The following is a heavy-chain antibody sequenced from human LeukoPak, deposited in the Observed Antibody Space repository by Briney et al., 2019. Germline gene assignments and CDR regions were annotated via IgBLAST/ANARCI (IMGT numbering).Heavy chain of an antibody. J-gene: IGHJ5*02. V-gene: IGHV1-2*04. CDR1: GYTFTSYY. CDR3: ARDFVYYGSGSEFWFDP. CDR2: INPNSGGT. D-gene: IGHD3-10*01. Sequence: ASVKVSCKASGYTFTSYYMHWVRQAPGQGLEWMGWINPNSGGTNYAQKFQGWVTMTRDTSISTAYMELSRLRSDDTAVYYCARDFVYYGSGSEFWFDPWGQGTLVTVSS.